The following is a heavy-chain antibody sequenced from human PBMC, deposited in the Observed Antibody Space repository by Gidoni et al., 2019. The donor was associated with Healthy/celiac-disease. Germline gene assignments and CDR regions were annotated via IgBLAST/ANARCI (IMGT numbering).Heavy chain of an antibody. CDR2: ISSSRSYT. CDR1: GFPFSDYY. V-gene: IGHV3-11*05. CDR3: ARPYCSGGSCYGMDV. Sequence: QGQLVESGGGLVKPGGSLRLSCADSGFPFSDYYLRWIRKAPGQGLEWVAYISSSRSYTNYADSVKGRFTISRDNAKNALYLQINSLRAEDTAVYYCARPYCSGGSCYGMDVWGQGTTVTVSS. J-gene: IGHJ6*02. D-gene: IGHD2-15*01.